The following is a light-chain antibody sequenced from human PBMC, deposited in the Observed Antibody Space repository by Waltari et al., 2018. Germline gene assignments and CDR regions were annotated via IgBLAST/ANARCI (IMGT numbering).Light chain of an antibody. J-gene: IGKJ1*01. CDR3: QNHERLPAT. CDR1: QSIGRY. Sequence: EIVLTQSPGTLSLSTGARATLSCRASQSIGRYLAWYQQKPDQAPRLLIYGASSRATGIPDRFSGSGSGTDFSLTISRLEPEDFAVYYCQNHERLPATFGQGTKVEIK. V-gene: IGKV3-20*01. CDR2: GAS.